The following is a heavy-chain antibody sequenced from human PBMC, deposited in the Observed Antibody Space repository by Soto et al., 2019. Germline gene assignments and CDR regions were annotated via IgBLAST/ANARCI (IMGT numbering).Heavy chain of an antibody. CDR1: GHTVTSYY. V-gene: IGHV1-46*01. CDR2: INPSGGST. Sequence: QVQLVQSGAEVKKPGASVKVSCKASGHTVTSYYMHWVRQAPGQGLEWMGIINPSGGSTSYAQKFQGRVTMTRDTSTSTVYMELSSLRSEDTAVYYCADRWRSSSAWYYDYYGMDVWGQGTTVTVSS. D-gene: IGHD6-6*01. J-gene: IGHJ6*02. CDR3: ADRWRSSSAWYYDYYGMDV.